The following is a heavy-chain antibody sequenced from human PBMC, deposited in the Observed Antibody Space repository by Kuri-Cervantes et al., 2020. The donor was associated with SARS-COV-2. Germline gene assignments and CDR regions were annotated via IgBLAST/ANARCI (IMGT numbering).Heavy chain of an antibody. CDR1: GFTFSSYA. CDR3: ARTPSYYDILTGYYGDAFDI. Sequence: GESLKISCAASGFTFSSYAMSCVRQAPGKGLEWVSAISGSGGSTYYADSVKGRFTISRDNSKNTLYLQMNSLRAEDTAVYYCARTPSYYDILTGYYGDAFDIWGQGTMVTVSS. V-gene: IGHV3-23*01. D-gene: IGHD3-9*01. J-gene: IGHJ3*02. CDR2: ISGSGGST.